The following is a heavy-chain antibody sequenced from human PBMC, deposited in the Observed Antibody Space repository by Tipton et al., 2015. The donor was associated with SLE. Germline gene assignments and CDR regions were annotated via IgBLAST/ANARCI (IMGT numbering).Heavy chain of an antibody. CDR3: AKGKEQWLVRGNWFGP. CDR1: GFTFDDYA. Sequence: SLRLSCAASGFTFDDYAMHWVRQAPGKGLEWVSGISWNSGSIGYADSVKGRFTISRDNAKNSLYLQMNSLRAEDTALYYCAKGKEQWLVRGNWFGPWGQGTLVTVSS. J-gene: IGHJ5*02. V-gene: IGHV3-9*01. D-gene: IGHD6-19*01. CDR2: ISWNSGSI.